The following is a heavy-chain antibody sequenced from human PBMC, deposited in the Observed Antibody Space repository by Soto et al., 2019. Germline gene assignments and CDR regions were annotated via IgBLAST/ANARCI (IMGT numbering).Heavy chain of an antibody. D-gene: IGHD3-3*01. Sequence: PSETLSLTCTVSGGSISSGDYYWSWIRQPPGKGLEWIGYIYYSGSTYYNPSLKSRVTISVDTSKNQFSLKLSSVTAADTAVYYCARSRGTIFGVVLDAFDIWGQGTMVTVSS. J-gene: IGHJ3*02. CDR3: ARSRGTIFGVVLDAFDI. V-gene: IGHV4-30-4*01. CDR1: GGSISSGDYY. CDR2: IYYSGST.